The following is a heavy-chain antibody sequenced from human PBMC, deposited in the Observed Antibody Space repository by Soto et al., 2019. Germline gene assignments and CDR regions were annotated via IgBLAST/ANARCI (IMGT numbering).Heavy chain of an antibody. J-gene: IGHJ3*02. CDR2: IRSKAYGGTT. Sequence: GVLRLSCTASGFTFGDYAMSWVRQAPGKGLEWVGFIRSKAYGGTTEYAASVKGRFTISRDDSKSIAYLQMNSLKTEDTAVYYCTRDPTYDYVWGSYRYTGRDAFDIWGQGTMVTVSS. V-gene: IGHV3-49*04. CDR1: GFTFGDYA. CDR3: TRDPTYDYVWGSYRYTGRDAFDI. D-gene: IGHD3-16*02.